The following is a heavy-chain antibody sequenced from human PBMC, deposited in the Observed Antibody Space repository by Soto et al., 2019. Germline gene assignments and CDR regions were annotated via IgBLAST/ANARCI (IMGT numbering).Heavy chain of an antibody. CDR3: AKKVNSGSGSQYFDY. Sequence: GGSLRLSCAASGFTFSSYWMHWVRQAPGKGLVWVSRINSDGSSTSYADSVKGRFTISRDNAKNTLYLQMNSLRAEDTAIYYCAKKVNSGSGSQYFDYWGQGTLVTVSS. J-gene: IGHJ4*02. CDR1: GFTFSSYW. D-gene: IGHD3-10*01. V-gene: IGHV3-74*01. CDR2: INSDGSST.